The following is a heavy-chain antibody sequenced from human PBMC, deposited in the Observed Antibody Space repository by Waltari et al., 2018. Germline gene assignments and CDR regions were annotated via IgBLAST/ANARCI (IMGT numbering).Heavy chain of an antibody. D-gene: IGHD5-12*01. V-gene: IGHV4-39*01. CDR3: ATYIGASVGTAAFDV. J-gene: IGHJ3*01. Sequence: QLQLQESGPGLVKPSETLSLTCTVSGGSITSNRHYWGWIRQPPGQCLEWIGTISYTGATYTSPSLKSRVTISRDTSKNQLSLTLGSVSAADTALYYCATYIGASVGTAAFDVWGQGTMVTVSS. CDR2: ISYTGAT. CDR1: GGSITSNRHY.